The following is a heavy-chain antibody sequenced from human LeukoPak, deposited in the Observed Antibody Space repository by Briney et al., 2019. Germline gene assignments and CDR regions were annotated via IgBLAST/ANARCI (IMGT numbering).Heavy chain of an antibody. V-gene: IGHV3-23*01. Sequence: PGGSLRLSCVASGFIFSNYAMSWVRQAPGKGLEWVSSISGGGGRKYYADSVKGRFTISRDNSKNTLYMNSLRAEDTAVYYCARRPAIFMDGVYYYSMDVWGQGTTVTVSS. CDR3: ARRPAIFMDGVYYYSMDV. CDR2: ISGGGGRK. D-gene: IGHD2-2*01. CDR1: GFIFSNYA. J-gene: IGHJ6*02.